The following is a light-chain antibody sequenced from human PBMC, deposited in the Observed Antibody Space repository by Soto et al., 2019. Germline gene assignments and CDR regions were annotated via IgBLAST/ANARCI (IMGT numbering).Light chain of an antibody. CDR2: DAS. CDR3: QQRSNWPIT. Sequence: EIVLTQSPATLSSSPGQSATLSSRATRSVSSYLAWYQQKPGQAPRLLIYDASSRPTDIPARFSGRGSGTDFTLTISSLEPEDFALYYCQQRSNWPITFGQGTRLEIK. CDR1: RSVSSY. J-gene: IGKJ5*01. V-gene: IGKV3-11*01.